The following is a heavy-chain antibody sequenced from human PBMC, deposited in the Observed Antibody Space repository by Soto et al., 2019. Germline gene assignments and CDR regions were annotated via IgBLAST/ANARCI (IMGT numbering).Heavy chain of an antibody. J-gene: IGHJ5*02. CDR3: AREGSSTANWIDP. V-gene: IGHV4-31*03. Sequence: SETLSLTCTVSGDAIYIGGYYWTWIRQHPGKGLEWIGYIYHTGKTYYNPSLESRVTMSVDTSKNQFSLKLASVTAADTAVYYCAREGSSTANWIDPWGQGTLVTVSS. CDR2: IYHTGKT. D-gene: IGHD2-2*01. CDR1: GDAIYIGGYY.